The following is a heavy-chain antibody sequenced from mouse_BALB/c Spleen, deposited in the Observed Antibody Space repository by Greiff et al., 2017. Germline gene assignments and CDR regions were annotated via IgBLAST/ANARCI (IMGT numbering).Heavy chain of an antibody. CDR3: TNGNSHYYAMDY. D-gene: IGHD2-1*01. V-gene: IGHV1-5*01. CDR2: IYPGNSDT. J-gene: IGHJ4*01. Sequence: VQLQQSGTVLARPGASVKMSCKASGYTFTSYWMHWVKQSPGQGLEWIGAIYPGNSDTSYNQKFKGKAKLTAVTSTSTAYMELSSLTNEDSAVYYCTNGNSHYYAMDYWGQGTSVTVSS. CDR1: GYTFTSYW.